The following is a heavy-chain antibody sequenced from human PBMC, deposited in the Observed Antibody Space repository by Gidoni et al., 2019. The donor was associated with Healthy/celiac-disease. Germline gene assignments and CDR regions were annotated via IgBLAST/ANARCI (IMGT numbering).Heavy chain of an antibody. CDR3: ARHGDYYDSSGHFDY. CDR1: GGSIGSSSYY. D-gene: IGHD3-22*01. V-gene: IGHV4-39*01. CDR2: IYYSGST. Sequence: QLQLQESGPGLGKPSETLSLTCPVSGGSIGSSSYYWGWIRQPPGKGLEWIGSIYYSGSTYYNPSLMSRVTISVDTSKNQFSLKLSSVTAADTAVYYCARHGDYYDSSGHFDYWGQGTLVTVSS. J-gene: IGHJ4*02.